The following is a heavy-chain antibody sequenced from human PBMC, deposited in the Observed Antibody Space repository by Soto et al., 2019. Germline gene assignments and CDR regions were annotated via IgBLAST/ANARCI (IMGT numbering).Heavy chain of an antibody. CDR3: AREKSPGAYVRRPPPSHFNS. D-gene: IGHD1-20*01. CDR2: IWYDGSNK. Sequence: QVQLVESGGGVVQPGRSLRLSCAASGFTFSSYGMHWVRQAPGKGLEWVAVIWYDGSNKYYADSVKGRFTISRDNSKKPMYWKNNSVRAKETACFYWAREKSPGAYVRRPPPSHFNSGGKGPLVTLPS. J-gene: IGHJ4*02. CDR1: GFTFSSYG. V-gene: IGHV3-33*01.